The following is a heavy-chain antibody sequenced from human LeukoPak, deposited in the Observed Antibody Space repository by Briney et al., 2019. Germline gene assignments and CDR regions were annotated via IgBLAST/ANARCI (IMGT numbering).Heavy chain of an antibody. J-gene: IGHJ3*02. D-gene: IGHD3-10*01. CDR1: GFTFSDYH. Sequence: GGSLRLSCAVSGFTFSDYHMSWIRQAPGKGLEWVSYISSGGSSISHADSVKGRFTISRDDAENSLYLQMNSLRAEDTAVYYCARDLLDYGLAFDIWGQGTMVTVSS. CDR2: ISSGGSSI. CDR3: ARDLLDYGLAFDI. V-gene: IGHV3-11*04.